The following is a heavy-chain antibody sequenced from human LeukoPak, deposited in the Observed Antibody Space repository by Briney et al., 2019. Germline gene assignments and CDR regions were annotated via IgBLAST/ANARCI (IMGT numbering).Heavy chain of an antibody. V-gene: IGHV3-9*01. CDR2: ISWNSGSI. CDR1: VFTFDDYA. CDR3: AKDLAGDFDY. Sequence: GGSLRLSCAASVFTFDDYAMHCVRQAPGKGLEWVSGISWNSGSIGYADSVKGRFTISRDNAKNSLYLQMNSLRAEDTALYYCAKDLAGDFDYWGQGTLVTVSS. J-gene: IGHJ4*02.